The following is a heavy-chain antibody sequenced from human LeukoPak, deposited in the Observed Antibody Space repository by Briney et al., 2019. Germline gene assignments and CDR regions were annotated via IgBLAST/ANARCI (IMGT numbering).Heavy chain of an antibody. Sequence: GGSLRLSCAAYGFTVSANYMSWVRQAPGKGLEWVSVIYSGGSTYYADAVKGRFTISRDNSENTLYLQMNSLRAEDTAVYYCARASLTVTPLFDYWGQGTLVTVSS. V-gene: IGHV3-53*01. J-gene: IGHJ4*02. D-gene: IGHD4-17*01. CDR1: GFTVSANY. CDR2: IYSGGST. CDR3: ARASLTVTPLFDY.